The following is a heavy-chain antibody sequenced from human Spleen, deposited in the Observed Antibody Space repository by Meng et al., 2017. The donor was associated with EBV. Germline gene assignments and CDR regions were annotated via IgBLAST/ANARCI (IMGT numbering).Heavy chain of an antibody. V-gene: IGHV3-33*08. CDR2: IWYDGSNK. D-gene: IGHD6-6*01. CDR1: GFTFNFYV. CDR3: ARGLKYFDY. J-gene: IGHJ4*02. Sequence: VQLLESGGGLAQPGGSLRLSFTVSGFTFNFYVMHWVRQAPGKGLEWVAVIWYDGSNKYYADSVKGRFTISRDNSKSRLYLEMNNLRAEDTAVYYCARGLKYFDYWGQGTLVTVSS.